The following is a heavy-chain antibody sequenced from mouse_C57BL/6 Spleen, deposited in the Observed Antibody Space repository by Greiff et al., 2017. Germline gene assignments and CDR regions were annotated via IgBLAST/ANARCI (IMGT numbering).Heavy chain of an antibody. CDR2: IDPSDSYT. Sequence: QVQLQQPGAELVKPGASVKLSCKASGYTFTSYWMHWVKQRPGQGLEWIGEIDPSDSYTNYNQKFKGKSTLTVDKSSSTAYMQLSSLTSEDSAVYYCATYYGSSLAYWGQGTLVTVSA. CDR1: GYTFTSYW. V-gene: IGHV1-69*01. J-gene: IGHJ3*01. D-gene: IGHD1-1*01. CDR3: ATYYGSSLAY.